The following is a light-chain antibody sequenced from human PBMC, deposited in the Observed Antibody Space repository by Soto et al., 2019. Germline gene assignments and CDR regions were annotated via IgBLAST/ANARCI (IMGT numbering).Light chain of an antibody. V-gene: IGKV1-12*01. J-gene: IGKJ4*01. CDR2: TAS. CDR3: QQANRFPVT. CDR1: QGISSW. Sequence: DIQMTQPPSSVSASVGDRVTITCRASQGISSWLAWYQQKPGKAPNLLIYTASSLQSGVPSRSSRRASGTDFPLTISSLQPQESATYPCQQANRFPVTFGGGNKGEI.